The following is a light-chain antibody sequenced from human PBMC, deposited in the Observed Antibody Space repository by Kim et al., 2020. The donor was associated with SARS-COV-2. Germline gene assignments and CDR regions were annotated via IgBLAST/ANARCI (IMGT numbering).Light chain of an antibody. CDR3: HHFDNSLYT. V-gene: IGKV3-20*01. CDR2: DAS. CDR1: PSVSGSY. J-gene: IGKJ2*01. Sequence: LAPGKRATLSCRASPSVSGSYLGWYQQKHGQPPRLLIYDASTRAVGIPDRFSGSGSGTLFTLTISRLEPEDFAVYYCHHFDNSLYTFGQGTKLEI.